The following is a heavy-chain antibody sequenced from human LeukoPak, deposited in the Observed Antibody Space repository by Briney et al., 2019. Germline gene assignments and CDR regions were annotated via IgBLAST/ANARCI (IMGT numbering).Heavy chain of an antibody. V-gene: IGHV4-39*07. CDR1: GGSISSDNFY. Sequence: PSETLSLTCSVSGGSISSDNFYWGWIRQPPGKGLEWVGTVYYEGSPDYNPSLTSRVTMSVDTSKNQLSLKLYSVTAADTAVYYCARVNDCAGSSRSTRWIDPWGQGTLVTVSS. CDR3: ARVNDCAGSSRSTRWIDP. CDR2: VYYEGSP. J-gene: IGHJ5*02. D-gene: IGHD2-15*01.